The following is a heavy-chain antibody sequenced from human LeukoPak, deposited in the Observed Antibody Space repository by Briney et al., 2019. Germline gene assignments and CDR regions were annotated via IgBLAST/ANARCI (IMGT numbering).Heavy chain of an antibody. CDR3: AKMVREFYTIPYYFDY. D-gene: IGHD2-8*01. Sequence: AGGSLRLSCAVSGFTFSSYAMNWVRQAPGKGLEWVSGISGSGAGTYYADSVKGRFTISRDNSKNTLYLQMNSLRAEDTAVYYCAKMVREFYTIPYYFDYWGQGTLVTVSS. CDR2: ISGSGAGT. V-gene: IGHV3-23*01. CDR1: GFTFSSYA. J-gene: IGHJ4*02.